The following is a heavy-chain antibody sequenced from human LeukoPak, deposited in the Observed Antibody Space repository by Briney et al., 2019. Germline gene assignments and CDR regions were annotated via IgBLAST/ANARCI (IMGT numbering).Heavy chain of an antibody. CDR3: ARMVYDSSGYSTPHPDY. CDR2: ISAYNGNT. V-gene: IGHV1-18*01. CDR1: GYTFTSYG. D-gene: IGHD3-22*01. Sequence: ASVKVSCKAFGYTFTSYGISWVRQAPGQGLEWMGWISAYNGNTNYAQKLQGRVTMTTDTSTSTAYMELRSLRSDDTAVYYCARMVYDSSGYSTPHPDYWGQGTLVTVSS. J-gene: IGHJ4*02.